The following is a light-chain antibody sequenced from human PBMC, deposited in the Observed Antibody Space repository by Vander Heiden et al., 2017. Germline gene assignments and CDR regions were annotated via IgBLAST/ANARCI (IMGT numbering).Light chain of an antibody. V-gene: IGKV1-39*01. CDR3: QRSDGTGFT. J-gene: IGKJ3*01. Sequence: DIQMTQSPSSLSASVGDRVTITCRASQSISSYLNWYQQKPGKAPKLLIYAASSLQSGVPSRLSGSGSGTDFTLTIRRLQPEDFTTYYCQRSDGTGFTFGHGTKVDIK. CDR2: AAS. CDR1: QSISSY.